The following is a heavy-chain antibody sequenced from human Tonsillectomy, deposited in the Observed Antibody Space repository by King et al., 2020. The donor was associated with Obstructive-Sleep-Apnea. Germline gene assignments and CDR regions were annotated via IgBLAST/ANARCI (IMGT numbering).Heavy chain of an antibody. D-gene: IGHD2-2*01. CDR2: ISGSGGST. Sequence: EVQLVESGGGLVQPGGSLRLSCAASGFTFSSYAMSWVRQPPGKGLEWVSIISGSGGSTYYADSVKGLFTISRDNSKNTLYLKMNSLRAEDTAVYYCVRRLPVTKGFDYWGQGTLVTVSS. CDR1: GFTFSSYA. CDR3: VRRLPVTKGFDY. J-gene: IGHJ4*02. V-gene: IGHV3-23*04.